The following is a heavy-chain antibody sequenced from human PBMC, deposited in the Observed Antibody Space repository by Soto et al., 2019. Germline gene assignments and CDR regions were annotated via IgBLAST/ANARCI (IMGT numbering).Heavy chain of an antibody. D-gene: IGHD5-18*01. J-gene: IGHJ6*01. CDR3: VNGLYAQVWLEDHGMDV. CDR1: GFTFSSYG. CDR2: ISHDGTDK. V-gene: IGHV3-30*18. Sequence: QVQLVESGGGVVQPGRSLRLSCAASGFTFSSYGIHWVRQAPGKWLEWVALISHDGTDKYYADSLKGRFTISRDNFKNSQYLLMMSLRPVDTAVYYCVNGLYAQVWLEDHGMDVWGQGTTVTVSS.